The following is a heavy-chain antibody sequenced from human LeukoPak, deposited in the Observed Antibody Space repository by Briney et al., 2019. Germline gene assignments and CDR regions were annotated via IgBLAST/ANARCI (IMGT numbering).Heavy chain of an antibody. V-gene: IGHV1-18*01. CDR2: ISAYNGNT. Sequence: ASVKVSCKASGYTFTSYGISWVRQAPGQGLEWMGWISAYNGNTNYAQKFQGRVTITADKSTSTAYMELSSLRSEDTAVYYCASLDTAMDYYYYGMDVWGQGTTVTVSS. D-gene: IGHD5-18*01. CDR1: GYTFTSYG. J-gene: IGHJ6*02. CDR3: ASLDTAMDYYYYGMDV.